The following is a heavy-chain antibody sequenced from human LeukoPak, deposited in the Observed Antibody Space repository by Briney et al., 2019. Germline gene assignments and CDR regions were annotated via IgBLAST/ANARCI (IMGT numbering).Heavy chain of an antibody. CDR2: INPNSGGT. CDR3: ARARKKPRVSIAAAQMSSFDI. J-gene: IGHJ3*02. D-gene: IGHD6-13*01. V-gene: IGHV1-2*02. Sequence: ASVKVSCKASGYTFTGYYMHWVRQAPGQGLEWMGWINPNSGGTNYAQKFQGRVTMTRDTSISTAYMELSSLRSEDAAVYYCARARKKPRVSIAAAQMSSFDIWGQGTMVTVSS. CDR1: GYTFTGYY.